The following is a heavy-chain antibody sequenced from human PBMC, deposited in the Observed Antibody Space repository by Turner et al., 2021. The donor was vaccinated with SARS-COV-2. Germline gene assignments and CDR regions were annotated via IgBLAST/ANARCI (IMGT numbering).Heavy chain of an antibody. CDR3: AREGLYYYDRSAYFNSHPDY. J-gene: IGHJ4*02. D-gene: IGHD3-22*01. CDR2: INPNSGGT. V-gene: IGHV1-2*02. Sequence: QVQLVQSGAEVKKPGASVKVSCKASGYTFTGYYMHWVRQAPVQGLEWMGWINPNSGGTNYAQKFQGRVTMTRDTSISTAYMELSRLRSDDTAVYYCAREGLYYYDRSAYFNSHPDYWGQGTLVTVSS. CDR1: GYTFTGYY.